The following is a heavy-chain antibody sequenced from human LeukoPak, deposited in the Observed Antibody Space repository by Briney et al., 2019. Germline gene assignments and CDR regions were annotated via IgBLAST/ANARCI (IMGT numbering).Heavy chain of an antibody. D-gene: IGHD6-19*01. J-gene: IGHJ4*02. Sequence: WLRQPPGRGLEWSGEIKRSGSANSNPYLKSRVTISVDTSNNQFSLKLSSVTAADTALSYCTRAVGEAYGSGWSYWPSYYFGYWGQGTLVTVSS. CDR2: IKRSGSA. CDR3: TRAVGEAYGSGWSYWPSYYFGY. V-gene: IGHV4-34*01.